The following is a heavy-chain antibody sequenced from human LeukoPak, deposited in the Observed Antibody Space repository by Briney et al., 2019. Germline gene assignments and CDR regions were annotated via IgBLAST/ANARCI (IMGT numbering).Heavy chain of an antibody. D-gene: IGHD6-13*01. CDR2: IYYSGST. CDR3: ASELAAAGTVY. V-gene: IGHV4-59*08. CDR1: GVSISSYY. Sequence: PSETLSLTCTVSGVSISSYYWSWIRQPPGKGLEWIGYIYYSGSTNYNPSLKSRVTISIDTSKNQFSLKLSSVTAADTAVYYCASELAAAGTVYWGQGTLVTVSS. J-gene: IGHJ4*02.